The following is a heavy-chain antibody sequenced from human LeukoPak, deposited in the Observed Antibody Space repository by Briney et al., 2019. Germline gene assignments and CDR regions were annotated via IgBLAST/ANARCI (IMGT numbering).Heavy chain of an antibody. CDR2: IIPILGIA. CDR3: ARPGTTGDYFDY. D-gene: IGHD1-14*01. Sequence: GASVKVSCKASGGTFSSYATSWVRQAPGQGLEWIGRIIPILGIANYAQKFQGRVTITTDESTSTAYMELSSLRSEDTAVYYCARPGTTGDYFDYWGQGTLVTVSS. V-gene: IGHV1-69*04. CDR1: GGTFSSYA. J-gene: IGHJ4*02.